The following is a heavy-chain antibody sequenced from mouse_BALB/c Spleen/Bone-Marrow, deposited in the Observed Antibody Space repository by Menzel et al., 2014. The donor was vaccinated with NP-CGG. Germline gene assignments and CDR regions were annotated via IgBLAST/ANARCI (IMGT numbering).Heavy chain of an antibody. CDR1: GYTFTDNW. D-gene: IGHD2-4*01. CDR2: IDTSDSYT. J-gene: IGHJ4*01. Sequence: QVQLQQSGAELGMPGASVKMSCKASGYTFTDNWIYWVKQRPGQGLEWIGAIDTSDSYTNFSQKFMGKASLTVDASSSTAYMQVSSLTSDDSAVYYCARGGHDFSLDYWGQGTSVTVSS. V-gene: IGHV1-69*01. CDR3: ARGGHDFSLDY.